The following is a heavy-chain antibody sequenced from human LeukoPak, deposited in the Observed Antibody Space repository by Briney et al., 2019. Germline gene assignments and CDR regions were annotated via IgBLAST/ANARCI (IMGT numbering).Heavy chain of an antibody. V-gene: IGHV4-39*07. J-gene: IGHJ2*01. Sequence: SETLSLTCTVSGGSISSSSYYWGWIRQPPGKGLEWIGSIYYSGSTYYNPSLKSRVTISVDTSKNQFSLKLSSVTAADTAVYYCATTRRESSGWDWYFDLWGRGTLVTVSS. D-gene: IGHD6-19*01. CDR3: ATTRRESSGWDWYFDL. CDR2: IYYSGST. CDR1: GGSISSSSYY.